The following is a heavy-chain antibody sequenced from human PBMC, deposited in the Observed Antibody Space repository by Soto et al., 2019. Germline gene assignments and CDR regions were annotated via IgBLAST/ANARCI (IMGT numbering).Heavy chain of an antibody. Sequence: PGGSLRLSCAASGFTFSNFEMHWVRQAPGKGLEWVSYINTAGSTKYYAESVKGRFTISRDNARNSLFLQMNSLRAEDTAVYYCARAECSSPDCLTAYYSYGLDVWGQGXTVTVYS. CDR1: GFTFSNFE. CDR2: INTAGSTK. J-gene: IGHJ6*02. V-gene: IGHV3-48*03. D-gene: IGHD3-9*01. CDR3: ARAECSSPDCLTAYYSYGLDV.